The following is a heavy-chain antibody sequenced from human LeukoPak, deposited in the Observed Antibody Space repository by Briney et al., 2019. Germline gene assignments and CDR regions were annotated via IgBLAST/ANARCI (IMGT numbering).Heavy chain of an antibody. CDR2: VSYDGNNK. CDR3: ARDISGYYSVDY. V-gene: IGHV3-30-3*01. CDR1: GFAFSSFA. Sequence: GGSLRLSCAASGFAFSSFAIHWVRRAPGKGLEWVAIVSYDGNNKYYADSVKGRFTISRDNSKNTVDLQMNSLRAEDTAVYYCARDISGYYSVDYWGQGTLVTVSS. J-gene: IGHJ4*02. D-gene: IGHD5/OR15-5a*01.